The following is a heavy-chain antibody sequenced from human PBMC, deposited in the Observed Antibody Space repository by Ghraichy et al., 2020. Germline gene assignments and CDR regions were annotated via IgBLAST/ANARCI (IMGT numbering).Heavy chain of an antibody. Sequence: GGSLRLSCAASGFTFSSYSMHWVRQAPGRGLEWVSSLSSKGHFLYYADSVNGRFTISRDNAKNSLYLQLNSLPAEDSAVYYCARERLYFYDGSGHYYFDFWGHGTLVTVSS. D-gene: IGHD3-22*01. J-gene: IGHJ4*01. CDR2: LSSKGHFL. V-gene: IGHV3-21*01. CDR1: GFTFSSYS. CDR3: ARERLYFYDGSGHYYFDF.